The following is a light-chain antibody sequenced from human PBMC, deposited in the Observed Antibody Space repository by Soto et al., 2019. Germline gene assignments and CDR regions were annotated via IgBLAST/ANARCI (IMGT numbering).Light chain of an antibody. Sequence: QSVLTQPPSASGSPGQSVTISCSGTSSDIGAYNYVSWYQQHPGKAPKLMIYDVFKRPSGVPDRFSGSKSGNTASLTVSGLQAEDEADYYCTSYAGSNNVCVFGTGTKFTVL. CDR2: DVF. J-gene: IGLJ1*01. V-gene: IGLV2-8*01. CDR3: TSYAGSNNVCV. CDR1: SSDIGAYNY.